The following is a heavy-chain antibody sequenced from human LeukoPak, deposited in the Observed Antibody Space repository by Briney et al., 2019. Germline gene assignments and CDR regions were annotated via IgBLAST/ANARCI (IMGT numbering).Heavy chain of an antibody. V-gene: IGHV4-38-2*02. CDR3: ARNSYAEGFDY. CDR2: IYHSGST. J-gene: IGHJ4*02. Sequence: SETLSLTCTVSGYSISSGYYWGWIRQPPGKGLEWIGSIYHSGSTYYNPSLKSRVTISVDTSKNQFSLKLSSVTAADTAVYYCARNSYAEGFDYWGQGTLVTVSS. D-gene: IGHD5-18*01. CDR1: GYSISSGYY.